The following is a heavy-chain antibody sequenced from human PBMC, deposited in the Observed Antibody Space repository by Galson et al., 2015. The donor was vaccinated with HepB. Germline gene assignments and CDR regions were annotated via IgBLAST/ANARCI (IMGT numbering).Heavy chain of an antibody. CDR2: FDTEDGKI. CDR3: ITRRQWGSPDY. CDR1: GYTLSDLP. Sequence: SVKVSCKVSGYTLSDLPMNWVRQSPGKGLEWLGGFDTEDGKIIYAQRFQGRVTMTEHTSSDTAYMELNSLKFDDTALYYCITRRQWGSPDYWGQGTLVTVS. V-gene: IGHV1-24*01. D-gene: IGHD3-16*01. J-gene: IGHJ4*02.